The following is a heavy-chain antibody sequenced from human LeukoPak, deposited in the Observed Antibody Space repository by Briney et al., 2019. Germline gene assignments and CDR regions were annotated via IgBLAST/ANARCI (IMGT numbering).Heavy chain of an antibody. CDR1: GGSFSGYY. CDR2: INHSGST. D-gene: IGHD5-18*01. J-gene: IGHJ6*03. CDR3: ARTTEGGYTYNYFYYYYMDV. V-gene: IGHV4-34*01. Sequence: PSETLSLTCAVYGGSFSGYYWSWIRQPPGKGLEWIGEINHSGSTNYNPSLKSRVTISVDTSKNQFSLKLSSVTAADTAVYYCARTTEGGYTYNYFYYYYMDVWGKGTTVTISS.